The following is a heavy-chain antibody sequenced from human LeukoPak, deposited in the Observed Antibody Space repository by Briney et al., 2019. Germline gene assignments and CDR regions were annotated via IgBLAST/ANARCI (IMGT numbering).Heavy chain of an antibody. Sequence: GSVKVSCKASGYTFTSYYMHWVRQAPGQGLEYMGIINPSDSTTTYSQKFQGRVTMTRDTSTYTVYMELSSLRSEDTAIYYCAREWPNTCWFDPWGQGTLVTVSS. CDR3: AREWPNTCWFDP. J-gene: IGHJ5*02. CDR1: GYTFTSYY. CDR2: INPSDSTT. D-gene: IGHD1/OR15-1a*01. V-gene: IGHV1-46*01.